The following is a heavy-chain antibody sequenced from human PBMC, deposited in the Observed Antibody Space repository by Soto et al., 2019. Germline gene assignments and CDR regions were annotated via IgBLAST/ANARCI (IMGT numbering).Heavy chain of an antibody. Sequence: KSXGSLRLSCAASGXTFNFASMSWVRQAPGKGLEWLGRIKSKANGETTDYDAPVKGRFSISRDDSKDTMYIKLKSLKTADTAVYYCTTAGQGFGDAWGQGTLVTVSS. CDR3: TTAGQGFGDA. D-gene: IGHD4-17*01. J-gene: IGHJ4*02. CDR2: IKSKANGETT. CDR1: GXTFNFAS. V-gene: IGHV3-15*01.